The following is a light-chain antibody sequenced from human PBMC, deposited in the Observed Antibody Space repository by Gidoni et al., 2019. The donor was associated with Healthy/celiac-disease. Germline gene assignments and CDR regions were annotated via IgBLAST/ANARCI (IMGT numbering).Light chain of an antibody. CDR2: ENN. CDR3: GTWDSSLSAAV. CDR1: SSNIGNNY. Sequence: QSVLTQPPSVSAAPGPKVTISCSGSSSNIGNNYVSWYQQLPGTAPKLLIYENNKRPSGIPDRFSGSKSGTSATLGITGLQTGDEADYYCGTWDSSLSAAVFGGGTQLTVL. J-gene: IGLJ7*01. V-gene: IGLV1-51*02.